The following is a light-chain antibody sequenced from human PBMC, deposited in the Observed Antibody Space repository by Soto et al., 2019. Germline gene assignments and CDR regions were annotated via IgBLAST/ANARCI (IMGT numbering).Light chain of an antibody. J-gene: IGKJ1*01. V-gene: IGKV3-20*01. CDR1: QSVPGNY. CDR3: HQYTSPPWT. CDR2: GAS. Sequence: EIVLTQSPGTLSLTPGERATLSCRASQSVPGNYLAWLQHKPGQAPRLLIYGASNRATDTPARFSGSGSGTDFTLTITRLEPEDFAVYYCHQYTSPPWTLGKETRLEIK.